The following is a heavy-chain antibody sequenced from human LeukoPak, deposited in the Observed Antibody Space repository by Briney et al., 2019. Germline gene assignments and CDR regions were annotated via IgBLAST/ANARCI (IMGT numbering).Heavy chain of an antibody. CDR1: GFTFSSYW. V-gene: IGHV3-74*01. D-gene: IGHD6-13*01. CDR3: ARVRPIAAAGTWGPFDY. CDR2: INSDGSST. Sequence: GGSLRLSCAASGFTFSSYWMHWVRQAPGKGLVWVSRINSDGSSTSYADSVKGRFTTSRDNAKNTLYLQMNSLRAEDTAVYYCARVRPIAAAGTWGPFDYWGQGTLVTVSS. J-gene: IGHJ4*02.